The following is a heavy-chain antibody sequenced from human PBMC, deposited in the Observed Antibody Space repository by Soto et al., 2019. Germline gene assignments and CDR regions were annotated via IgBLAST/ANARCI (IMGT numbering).Heavy chain of an antibody. CDR1: GFTFSYYG. D-gene: IGHD2-21*01. J-gene: IGHJ4*02. V-gene: IGHV3-33*01. CDR3: ASDVEGPFDY. Sequence: QVQLVESGGGVVQPGRSLRLSCAASGFTFSYYGMHWVRQAPGKGLEWVAVIWYDGSNKYYADSVKGRFTISRDNSKNTLYLQMNSLRAEDTAVYYCASDVEGPFDYWGQGTLVTVSS. CDR2: IWYDGSNK.